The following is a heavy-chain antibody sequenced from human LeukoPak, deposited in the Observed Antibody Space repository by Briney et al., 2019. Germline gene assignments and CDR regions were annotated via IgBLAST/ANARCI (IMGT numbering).Heavy chain of an antibody. J-gene: IGHJ5*02. Sequence: GGSLRLSCAASGFTFSSYAMSWVRQAPGKGLEWVSAISGSGGSTYYADSVMGRFTISRDNSKNTLYLQMSSLRAEDTAVYYCAKDGRDIVVVVASRGPYNWFDPWGQGTLVTVSS. D-gene: IGHD2-15*01. CDR1: GFTFSSYA. CDR3: AKDGRDIVVVVASRGPYNWFDP. CDR2: ISGSGGST. V-gene: IGHV3-23*01.